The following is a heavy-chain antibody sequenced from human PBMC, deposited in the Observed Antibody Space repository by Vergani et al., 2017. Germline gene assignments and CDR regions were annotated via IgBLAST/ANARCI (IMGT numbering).Heavy chain of an antibody. J-gene: IGHJ4*02. Sequence: QVHLQQRGAGVLKPSETLSLTCGVIGGSLSGYFWSWIRQSPGRGLEWIGEITAIGSAKYSPSATSRVTISVDTSRGEFTLTVTSVTAAYTVLYFCASRRPRLNLGSKSNAGTFDSWGQGTLVTVSS. D-gene: IGHD3-10*01. CDR3: ASRRPRLNLGSKSNAGTFDS. V-gene: IGHV4-34*02. CDR2: ITAIGSA. CDR1: GGSLSGYF.